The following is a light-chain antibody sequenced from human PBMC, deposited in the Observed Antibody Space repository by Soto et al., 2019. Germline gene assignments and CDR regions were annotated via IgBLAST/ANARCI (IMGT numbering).Light chain of an antibody. V-gene: IGKV3-20*01. CDR1: QSVSSSY. CDR3: QQYGSSPGFT. J-gene: IGKJ3*01. CDR2: GAS. Sequence: EIVLTQSPGTLSLSPGERATLSCRASQSVSSSYLAWYQQKPGQAPRLLIYGASSRATGIPDRFSGSGSGTDFTLTISRLEPEEFALYYCQQYGSSPGFTFGPGTKVDIK.